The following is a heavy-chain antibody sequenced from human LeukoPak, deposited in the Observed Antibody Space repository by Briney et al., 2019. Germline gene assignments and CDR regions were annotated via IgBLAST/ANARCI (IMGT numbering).Heavy chain of an antibody. CDR3: ARDRYNWNYDAFDI. Sequence: SETLSLTCTVSGGSISSSSYYWGWIRQPPGKGLEWIGIIYYSGSTYYNPSLKSRVTLSVDTSKNQFSLKLSSVTAADTAVYYCARDRYNWNYDAFDIWGQGTMVTVSS. V-gene: IGHV4-39*07. CDR1: GGSISSSSYY. J-gene: IGHJ3*02. D-gene: IGHD1-7*01. CDR2: IYYSGST.